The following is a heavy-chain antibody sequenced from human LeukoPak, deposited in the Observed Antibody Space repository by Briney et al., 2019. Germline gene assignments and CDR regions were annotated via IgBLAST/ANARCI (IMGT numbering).Heavy chain of an antibody. CDR2: ISGSGGST. D-gene: IGHD3-16*01. CDR3: AKDGGSGDAFDI. V-gene: IGHV3-23*01. CDR1: GFPFSSFA. Sequence: GGSLRPSCAAPGFPFSSFAMSWVRQAPGKGLGWVSAISGSGGSTYYADSVKGRFTISRDNSKNTLYLQMNSLRAEDTAVYYCAKDGGSGDAFDIWGQGTMVTVSS. J-gene: IGHJ3*02.